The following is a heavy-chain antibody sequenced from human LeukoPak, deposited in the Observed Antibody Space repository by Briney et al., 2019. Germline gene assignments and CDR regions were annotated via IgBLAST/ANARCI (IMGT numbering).Heavy chain of an antibody. CDR2: IKQDGSEK. CDR3: ARGLLWFGESAYFDY. Sequence: PGGSLRLSCAASGFTFSSYWMSWVRQAPGKGLEWVANIKQDGSEKYYVDSVKGRFTISRDNAKNSLYLQMNSLRAEDTAVYHCARGLLWFGESAYFDYWGQGTLVTASS. V-gene: IGHV3-7*04. D-gene: IGHD3-10*01. J-gene: IGHJ4*02. CDR1: GFTFSSYW.